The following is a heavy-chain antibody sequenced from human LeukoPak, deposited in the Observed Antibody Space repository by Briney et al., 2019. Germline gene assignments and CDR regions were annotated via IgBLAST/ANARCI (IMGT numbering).Heavy chain of an antibody. CDR2: ISWNSGSI. CDR1: GFTFDDYA. Sequence: SGGSLRLSCAASGFTFDDYAMHWVRQAPGKGLEWVSGISWNSGSIGYADSVKGRFTISRDNAKNSLYLQMNSLRAEDTALYYCAKAAKARVVPAAISYWGQGTLVTVSS. CDR3: AKAAKARVVPAAISY. D-gene: IGHD2-2*01. J-gene: IGHJ4*02. V-gene: IGHV3-9*01.